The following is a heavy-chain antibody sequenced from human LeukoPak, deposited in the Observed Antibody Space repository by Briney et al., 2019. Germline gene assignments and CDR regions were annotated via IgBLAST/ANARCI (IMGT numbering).Heavy chain of an antibody. CDR2: NYHSVTT. CDR1: GGSFGGYY. J-gene: IGHJ6*02. CDR3: ARGLREGYNTIMGYYYYGMDV. D-gene: IGHD5-24*01. Sequence: PSETLCLTRAVYGGSFGGYYWSWIREPPGKGLDKPWENYHSVTTNCNPSLKSRVTISGDTSKNQFSLKLSSVPAADTAVYYCARGLREGYNTIMGYYYYGMDVWGQGTTVTVSS. V-gene: IGHV4-34*01.